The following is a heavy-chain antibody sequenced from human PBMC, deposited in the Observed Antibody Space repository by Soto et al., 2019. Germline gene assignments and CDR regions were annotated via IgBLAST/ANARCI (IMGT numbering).Heavy chain of an antibody. CDR3: AKDPLPAYSSSWYYFDY. J-gene: IGHJ4*02. CDR1: GFTFSSYA. Sequence: GGSLRLSCAASGFTFSSYAMSWVRQAPGKGLEWVSAISGSGGSTYYADSVKGRFTISRDNSKNTLYLQMNSLRAEDTAVYYCAKDPLPAYSSSWYYFDYWGQGTLVTVSS. CDR2: ISGSGGST. D-gene: IGHD6-13*01. V-gene: IGHV3-23*01.